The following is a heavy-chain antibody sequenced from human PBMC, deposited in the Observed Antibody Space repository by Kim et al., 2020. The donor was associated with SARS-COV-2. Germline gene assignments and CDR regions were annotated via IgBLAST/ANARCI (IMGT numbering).Heavy chain of an antibody. V-gene: IGHV3-33*01. Sequence: KYYADSVKGRFTIYRDDSKNTLYLQMSSQRGEETAVYYCARGYNPAWFFDLWGRGTLVSVSS. CDR3: ARGYNPAWFFDL. CDR2: K. J-gene: IGHJ2*01. D-gene: IGHD1-1*01.